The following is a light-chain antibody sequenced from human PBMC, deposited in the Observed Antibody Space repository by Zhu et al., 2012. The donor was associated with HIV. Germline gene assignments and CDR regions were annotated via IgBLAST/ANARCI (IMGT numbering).Light chain of an antibody. CDR3: QQLSGYPLFI. V-gene: IGKV1-9*01. CDR2: DTS. J-gene: IGKJ3*01. CDR1: ESIGRY. Sequence: QLTQSPAFLSASVGDRVTITCRASESIGRYLAWYQQKPGTAPKLLIYDTSTLQSGVPSTFSGSGSGTEFTLTISSLRPEDFATYYCQQLSGYPLFIYGPGTKVGYQT.